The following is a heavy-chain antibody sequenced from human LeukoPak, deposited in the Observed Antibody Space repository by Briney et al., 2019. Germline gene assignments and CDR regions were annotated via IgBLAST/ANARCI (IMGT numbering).Heavy chain of an antibody. CDR1: GGTFSSYA. CDR2: IIPIFGTA. D-gene: IGHD4-17*01. V-gene: IGHV1-69*13. Sequence: AALKVSCRASGGTFSSYAISWVRQAPGQGLEWMGGIIPIFGTANYAQKFQGRVTITADESTSTAYMELSSLRSEDTAVYYCARDAYGDYVHWGQGTLVTVSS. J-gene: IGHJ4*02. CDR3: ARDAYGDYVH.